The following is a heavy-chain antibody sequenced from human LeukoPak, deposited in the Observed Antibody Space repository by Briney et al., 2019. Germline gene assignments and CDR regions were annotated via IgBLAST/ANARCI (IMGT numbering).Heavy chain of an antibody. CDR1: GYSISSGYY. CDR3: ARGNDYGDYVFIDY. V-gene: IGHV4-38-2*02. CDR2: IYHSGST. Sequence: SETLSLTCTVSGYSISSGYYWGWIRQPPGKGLEWIGSIYHSGSTYYNPSLKSRVTMSVDTSKNQVSLKLSSVTAAATAVYYCARGNDYGDYVFIDYWGQGTLVTVSS. D-gene: IGHD4-17*01. J-gene: IGHJ4*02.